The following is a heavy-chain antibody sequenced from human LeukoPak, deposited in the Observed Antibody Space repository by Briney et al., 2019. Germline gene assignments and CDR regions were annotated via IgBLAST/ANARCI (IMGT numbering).Heavy chain of an antibody. CDR2: IYYSGST. CDR1: GGSISSSSYY. CDR3: AKVGPGWELLEWFDP. J-gene: IGHJ5*02. Sequence: SETLSLTCTVSGGSISSSSYYWGWIRQPPGKGLEWIGSIYYSGSTYYNPSLKSRVTISVDTSKNQFSLKLSSVTAADTAVYYCAKVGPGWELLEWFDPWGQGTLVTVSS. D-gene: IGHD1-26*01. V-gene: IGHV4-39*01.